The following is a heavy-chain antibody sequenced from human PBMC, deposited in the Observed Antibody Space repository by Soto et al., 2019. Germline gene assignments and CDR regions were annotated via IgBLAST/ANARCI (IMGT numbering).Heavy chain of an antibody. CDR3: ARAPVYGGNGWLDP. D-gene: IGHD2-15*01. V-gene: IGHV1-8*01. CDR1: GYTFKNYD. J-gene: IGHJ5*02. Sequence: QVQLVQSGAEVKRPGASVMVSCRATGYTFKNYDINWVRQATGQGLEWMGRMNPNSGNTGYAQKFQGRVTMTRNTSIITAHLELSSLRSEDTAVYYCARAPVYGGNGWLDPWGQGTLVTVSS. CDR2: MNPNSGNT.